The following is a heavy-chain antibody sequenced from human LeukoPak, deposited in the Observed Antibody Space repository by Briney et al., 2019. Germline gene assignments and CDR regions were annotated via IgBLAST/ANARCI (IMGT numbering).Heavy chain of an antibody. V-gene: IGHV3-23*01. Sequence: PGGSLRLSCAASGFTFSSYAMSWVRQAPGKGLEWVSAISGSGGSTYYADSVKGRFTISRDNSKNTLYLQMNSLRAEDTAVYYCAKCVNYGNYYYYYYMDVWGKGTTVSVSS. CDR1: GFTFSSYA. D-gene: IGHD4/OR15-4a*01. CDR3: AKCVNYGNYYYYYYMDV. CDR2: ISGSGGST. J-gene: IGHJ6*03.